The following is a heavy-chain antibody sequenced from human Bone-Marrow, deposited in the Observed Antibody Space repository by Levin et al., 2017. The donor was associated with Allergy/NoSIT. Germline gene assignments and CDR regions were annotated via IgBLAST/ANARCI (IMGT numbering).Heavy chain of an antibody. Sequence: NPGGSLRLSCKSSGYIFRTYWIGWVRQMPGKGLECLGIIYPGDSTTRYSLSFRGRVTMSADKSIGTAYLQWNSLEASDTAMYYCARLPARYYDSATYSYYFDYWGQGTLVTVSS. D-gene: IGHD3-10*01. V-gene: IGHV5-51*01. CDR1: GYIFRTYW. CDR2: IYPGDSTT. J-gene: IGHJ4*02. CDR3: ARLPARYYDSATYSYYFDY.